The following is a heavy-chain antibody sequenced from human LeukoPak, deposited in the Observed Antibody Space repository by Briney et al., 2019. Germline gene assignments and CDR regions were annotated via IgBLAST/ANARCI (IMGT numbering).Heavy chain of an antibody. CDR3: ASQCGGDCYSYNWFDP. Sequence: GGSLRLSCTASGFTFSSYSMNWVRQAPGKGLEWVSSISSSSSYIYYADSVKGRFTISRDNAKNSLYLQMNSLRAEDTAVYYCASQCGGDCYSYNWFDPWGQGTLVTVSS. J-gene: IGHJ5*02. D-gene: IGHD2-21*02. V-gene: IGHV3-21*01. CDR1: GFTFSSYS. CDR2: ISSSSSYI.